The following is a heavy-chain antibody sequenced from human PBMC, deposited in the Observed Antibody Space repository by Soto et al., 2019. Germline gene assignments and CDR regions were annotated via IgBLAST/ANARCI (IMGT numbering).Heavy chain of an antibody. CDR2: ISGSGGST. V-gene: IGHV3-23*01. Sequence: LRLSCAASGFTFSSYAMSWVRQAPGKGLEWVSAISGSGGSTYYADSVKGRFTISRDNSKNTLYLQMNSLRAEDTAVYYCAKDSKLELRTTFDYWGQGTLVTVSS. J-gene: IGHJ4*02. D-gene: IGHD1-7*01. CDR1: GFTFSSYA. CDR3: AKDSKLELRTTFDY.